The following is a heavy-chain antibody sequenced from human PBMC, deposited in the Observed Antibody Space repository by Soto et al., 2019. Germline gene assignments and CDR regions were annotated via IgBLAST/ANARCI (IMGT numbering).Heavy chain of an antibody. D-gene: IGHD6-13*01. V-gene: IGHV5-51*01. CDR1: GYSFVTNW. CDR2: IFPGDSDT. Sequence: GESLKSSCKVSGYSFVTNWIACVRQKPGKGLEWMVMIFPGDSDTRYSPSFQGQVTISADESTSTAYLQWNSLRASDSAMYFCERLIGTSSWFAVWAQGAIVTLSS. CDR3: ERLIGTSSWFAV. J-gene: IGHJ4*02.